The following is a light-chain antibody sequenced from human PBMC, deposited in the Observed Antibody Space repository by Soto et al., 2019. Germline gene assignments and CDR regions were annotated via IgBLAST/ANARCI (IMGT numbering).Light chain of an antibody. V-gene: IGKV1-5*03. CDR3: QQHNSFSIT. CDR1: QSIISW. Sequence: DIQMTQSPSTLSAYIGDRVTITCRASQSIISWLAWYQQKPGEAPKLLIYKASSLESGVPSRFSGSGSGTEFTLTINSLQADDFATYYCQQHNSFSITFGQGTLLEI. CDR2: KAS. J-gene: IGKJ5*01.